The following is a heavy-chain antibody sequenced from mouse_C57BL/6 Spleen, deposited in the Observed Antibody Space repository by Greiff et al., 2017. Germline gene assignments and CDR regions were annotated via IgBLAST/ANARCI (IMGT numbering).Heavy chain of an antibody. CDR1: GFTFSDFY. Sequence: EVKVVESGGGLVQSGRSLRLSCATSGFTFSDFYMEWVRQAPGKGLEWIAASRNKANDYTTEYSASVKGRFIVSRDTSQSILYLQMNALRAEDTAIYYCARDASEGFAYWGQGTLVTVSA. CDR3: ARDASEGFAY. CDR2: SRNKANDYTT. J-gene: IGHJ3*01. V-gene: IGHV7-1*01.